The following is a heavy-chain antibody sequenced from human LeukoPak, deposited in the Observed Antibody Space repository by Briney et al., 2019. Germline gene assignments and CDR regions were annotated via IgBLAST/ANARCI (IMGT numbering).Heavy chain of an antibody. CDR1: GYTLTSYG. Sequence: ASVKVSCKASGYTLTSYGIRWVRQAPGQGLEWIGCISAYNGNTNYAQKLQGRVTMTTDTSTSTAYMELRSLRSDDTAVYYCARWGLTNYYYYYGMDVWGKGTTVTVSS. D-gene: IGHD3-16*01. J-gene: IGHJ6*04. V-gene: IGHV1-18*04. CDR3: ARWGLTNYYYYYGMDV. CDR2: ISAYNGNT.